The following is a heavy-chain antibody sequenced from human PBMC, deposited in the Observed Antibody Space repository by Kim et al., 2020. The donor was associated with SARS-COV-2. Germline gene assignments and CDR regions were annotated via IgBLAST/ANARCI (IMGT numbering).Heavy chain of an antibody. Sequence: ASVKVSCKASGYTFTSYYMHWVRQAPGQGLEWMGIINPSGGSTSYAQKFQGRVTMTRDTSTSTVYMELSSLRSEDTAVYYCARDIRGDELVGVSTFFLDYYYGMDVWGQGTTVTVSS. D-gene: IGHD3-3*01. J-gene: IGHJ6*02. CDR3: ARDIRGDELVGVSTFFLDYYYGMDV. V-gene: IGHV1-46*01. CDR1: GYTFTSYY. CDR2: INPSGGST.